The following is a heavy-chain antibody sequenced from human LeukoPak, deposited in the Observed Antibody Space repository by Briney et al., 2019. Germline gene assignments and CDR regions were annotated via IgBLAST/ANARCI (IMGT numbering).Heavy chain of an antibody. Sequence: SETLSLTCAVYGGSFSGYYWSWIRQPPGKGLEWIGEINHSGSTNYNASLKRRVTISVDTTTNQLPLKLSPVIAAETPAYYYASSGECAGDCYSPIDYWGQGTLVTVSS. V-gene: IGHV4-34*01. CDR1: GGSFSGYY. J-gene: IGHJ4*02. CDR3: ASSGECAGDCYSPIDY. CDR2: INHSGST. D-gene: IGHD2-21*02.